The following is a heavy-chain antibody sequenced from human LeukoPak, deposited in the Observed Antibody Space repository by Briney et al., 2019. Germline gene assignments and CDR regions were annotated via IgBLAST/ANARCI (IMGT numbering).Heavy chain of an antibody. CDR1: GFTFSSCW. D-gene: IGHD2-15*01. CDR3: TADGCSGGGCFSGHY. V-gene: IGHV3-15*01. CDR2: IKSKADGGST. J-gene: IGHJ4*02. Sequence: GGSLRLSCAASGFTFSSCWMHWVRQAPGKGLVWVGRIKSKADGGSTDYAAPVKGRFTFSRDDSKNTLYLQMNSLKTEDTAVYYCTADGCSGGGCFSGHYWGQGTQVTVSS.